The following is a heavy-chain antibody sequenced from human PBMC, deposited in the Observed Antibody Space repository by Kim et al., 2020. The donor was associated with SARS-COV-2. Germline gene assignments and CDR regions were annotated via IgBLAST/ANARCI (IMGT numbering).Heavy chain of an antibody. CDR3: GSEYYFGSGSYNY. D-gene: IGHD3-10*01. V-gene: IGHV4-34*01. J-gene: IGHJ4*02. Sequence: NPSLKSRLTISVDTSKSQFSLKLTSVTAADTAVYYCGSEYYFGSGSYNYWGQGTLVTVSS.